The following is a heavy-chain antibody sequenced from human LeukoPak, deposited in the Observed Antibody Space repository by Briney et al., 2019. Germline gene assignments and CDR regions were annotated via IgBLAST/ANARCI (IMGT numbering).Heavy chain of an antibody. V-gene: IGHV3-23*01. CDR2: ISGSGGST. Sequence: GGSLRLSCAGSGFTFSSYSMNWVRQAPGKGLEWVSAISGSGGSTYYADSVKGRFTISRDNSKNTLYLQMNSLRAEDTAVYYCAKDRYYYDSSGYYYFDYWGQGTLVTVSS. J-gene: IGHJ4*02. CDR1: GFTFSSYS. CDR3: AKDRYYYDSSGYYYFDY. D-gene: IGHD3-22*01.